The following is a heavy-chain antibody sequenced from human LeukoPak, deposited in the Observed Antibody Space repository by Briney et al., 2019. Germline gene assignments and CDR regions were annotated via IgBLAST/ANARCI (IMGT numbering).Heavy chain of an antibody. CDR3: ARMVGYGDYNWFDP. J-gene: IGHJ5*02. D-gene: IGHD4-17*01. CDR2: ISGSGGST. Sequence: AGGSLRLSCAASGFTFSSYAMSWVRQAPGKGLEWVSAISGSGGSTYYADSVKGRFTISRDNSKNTLYLQMNSLKAEDTAVYYCARMVGYGDYNWFDPWGQGTLVTVSS. CDR1: GFTFSSYA. V-gene: IGHV3-23*01.